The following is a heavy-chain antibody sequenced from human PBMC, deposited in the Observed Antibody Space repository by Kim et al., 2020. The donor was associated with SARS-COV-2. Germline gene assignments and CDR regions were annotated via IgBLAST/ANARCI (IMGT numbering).Heavy chain of an antibody. V-gene: IGHV3-53*01. CDR1: GFTVSSNY. CDR2: IYSGGRT. D-gene: IGHD3-10*01. Sequence: GGSLRLSCAASGFTVSSNYMSWVRQAPGKGLEWVSVIYSGGRTYYADSVKGRSTISGDNSKNTLYLQMNSLRAEDTAVYYCARAMVYYGMDVWGHGTTVTAS. CDR3: ARAMVYYGMDV. J-gene: IGHJ6*02.